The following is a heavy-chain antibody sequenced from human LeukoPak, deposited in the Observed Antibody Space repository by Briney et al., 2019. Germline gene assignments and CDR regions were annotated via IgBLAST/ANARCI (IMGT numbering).Heavy chain of an antibody. J-gene: IGHJ4*02. V-gene: IGHV1-58*01. CDR1: GFTFTSSA. CDR3: AAVAYGSGSYYGSFDY. CDR2: IVVGSGNT. Sequence: GTSVKVSCKASGFTFTSSAVQWVRQVRGQRLEWIGWIVVGSGNTNYAQKFQERVTITRDMSTSTAYMELSSLRSEDTAVYYCAAVAYGSGSYYGSFDYWGQGTLVTVSS. D-gene: IGHD3-10*01.